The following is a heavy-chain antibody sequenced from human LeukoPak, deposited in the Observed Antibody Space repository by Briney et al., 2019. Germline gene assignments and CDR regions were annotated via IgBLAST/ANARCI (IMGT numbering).Heavy chain of an antibody. Sequence: GGSLRLSCAASGFAVSSKYMNWVRQAPGKGLEWVTVIYLDGRADYADPVKGRFTISSDNSKNTVYLQMNSLKDEGTAVYYCARDAETSLANWGQGTLVTVSP. V-gene: IGHV3-66*01. J-gene: IGHJ4*02. D-gene: IGHD5-24*01. CDR3: ARDAETSLAN. CDR1: GFAVSSKY. CDR2: IYLDGRA.